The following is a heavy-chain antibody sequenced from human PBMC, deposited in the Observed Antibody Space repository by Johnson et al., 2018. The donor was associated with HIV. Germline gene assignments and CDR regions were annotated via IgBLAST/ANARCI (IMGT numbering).Heavy chain of an antibody. CDR2: TSYYGSNK. CDR3: ARVPEGDDDAFDI. CDR1: GFTFSSYG. Sequence: QEQLVESGGGVVQPGRSLSLSCAASGFTFSSYGMHWVRQAPGKALEWVAATSYYGSNKYYADSVQGRFTISRYNAKNSLYLQMNSLRAEDTAVYYCARVPEGDDDAFDIWGQGTMVTVSS. J-gene: IGHJ3*02. D-gene: IGHD2-21*01. V-gene: IGHV3-30*03.